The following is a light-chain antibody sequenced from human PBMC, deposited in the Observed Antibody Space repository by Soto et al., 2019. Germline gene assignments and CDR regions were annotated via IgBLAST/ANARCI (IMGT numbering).Light chain of an antibody. Sequence: DIVMTQSPDSLAVSLGERATINCKSSQSVLYSSNNKNYLGCYQQKPGQTPKLLIYWASTRDSGVPDRFSGRGSGTDFTLTISSLQAEDVAVYYCQPYYSPPYTFGQGTRLEIK. J-gene: IGKJ2*01. CDR1: QSVLYSSNNKNY. CDR2: WAS. CDR3: QPYYSPPYT. V-gene: IGKV4-1*01.